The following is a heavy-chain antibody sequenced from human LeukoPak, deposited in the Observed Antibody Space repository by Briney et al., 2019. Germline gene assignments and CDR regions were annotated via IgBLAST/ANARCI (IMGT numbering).Heavy chain of an antibody. D-gene: IGHD3-3*01. CDR1: GGSISSSSYS. CDR3: ARRTPVDFWSGYYTNHFDY. CDR2: IYYSGST. J-gene: IGHJ4*02. V-gene: IGHV4-39*01. Sequence: SETLSLTCTVSGGSISSSSYSWGWIRQPPGKGLEWIGSIYYSGSTYYNPSLKSRVTISVDTSKNQLSLKLSSVTAADTAVYYCARRTPVDFWSGYYTNHFDYWGQGTLVTVSS.